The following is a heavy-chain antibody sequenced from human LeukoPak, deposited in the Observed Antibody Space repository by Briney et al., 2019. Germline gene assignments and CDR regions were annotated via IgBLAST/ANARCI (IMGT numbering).Heavy chain of an antibody. CDR3: ARGPSARYYYGSGSYYSWFDP. Sequence: SETLSLTCAVYGGSFSGYYWSWIRQPPGKGLEWIGEINHSGSTNYNPSLKSRVTISVDTSKNQFSLKLSSVTAADTAVYYCARGPSARYYYGSGSYYSWFDPWGQGTLVTVSS. CDR2: INHSGST. V-gene: IGHV4-34*01. CDR1: GGSFSGYY. D-gene: IGHD3-10*01. J-gene: IGHJ5*02.